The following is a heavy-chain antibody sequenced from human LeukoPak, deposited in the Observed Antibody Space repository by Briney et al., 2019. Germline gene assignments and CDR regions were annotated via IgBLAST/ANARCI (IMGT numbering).Heavy chain of an antibody. V-gene: IGHV3-30-3*01. D-gene: IGHD1-26*01. CDR2: ISYDGSNK. J-gene: IGHJ4*02. Sequence: GGSLRLSCAASGFTFSSYAMHWVRQAPGKGLEWVAVISYDGSNKYYADSVKGRFTISRDNAQNSLYLQMNSLRAEDTAIYNCVRDRGTYRPIDYWGQGTLVTVSS. CDR1: GFTFSSYA. CDR3: VRDRGTYRPIDY.